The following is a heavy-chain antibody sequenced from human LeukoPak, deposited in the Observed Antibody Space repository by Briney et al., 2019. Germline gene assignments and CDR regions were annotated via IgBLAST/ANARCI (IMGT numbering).Heavy chain of an antibody. CDR3: ARVSGIAAAGALYGMDV. CDR1: GGSISSGGYS. D-gene: IGHD6-13*01. CDR2: IYRSGST. J-gene: IGHJ6*02. V-gene: IGHV4-30-2*01. Sequence: SQTLSLTRAVSGGSISSGGYSWSWIRLPPGKGLEWIGYIYRSGSTYYNPSLKSRVTISVDRSKNQFSLKLSSVTAADTAVYYCARVSGIAAAGALYGMDVWGQGTTVTVSS.